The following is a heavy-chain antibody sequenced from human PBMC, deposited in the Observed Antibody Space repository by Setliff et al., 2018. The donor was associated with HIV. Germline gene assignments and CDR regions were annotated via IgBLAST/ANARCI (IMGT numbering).Heavy chain of an antibody. CDR2: IYHSGST. CDR3: ARTPGTIWGYDY. CDR1: GGSIRATSYY. Sequence: SETLSLTCTVSGGSIRATSYYWGWIRQPPGKGLEWIGSIYHSGSTYYNPSLKSRVTISVDTSKNQFSLKLSSVTAADTAVYYRARTPGTIWGYDYWGQGTLVTVSS. D-gene: IGHD3-9*01. V-gene: IGHV4-39*07. J-gene: IGHJ4*02.